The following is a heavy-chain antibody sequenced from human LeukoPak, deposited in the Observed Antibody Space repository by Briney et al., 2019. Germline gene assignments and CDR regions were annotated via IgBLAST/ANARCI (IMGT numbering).Heavy chain of an antibody. Sequence: SETLSLTCTVSGGSISSYYWSWIRQPPGKGLEWIAYISDIGSTNYNPSLKSRVTISVDTSKNQFSLKLSSVTAADTAVYYCARGELLNYYYYYGMDVWGQGTTVTVSS. CDR1: GGSISSYY. D-gene: IGHD1-26*01. CDR2: ISDIGST. CDR3: ARGELLNYYYYYGMDV. J-gene: IGHJ6*02. V-gene: IGHV4-59*08.